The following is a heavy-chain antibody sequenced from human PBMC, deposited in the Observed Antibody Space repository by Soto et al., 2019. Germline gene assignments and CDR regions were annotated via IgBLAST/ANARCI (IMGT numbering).Heavy chain of an antibody. Sequence: EVQLVESGGGLVKPGGSLRLSCAASGFTFSSYSMNWVRQAPGKGLEWVSSISSSSSYIYYADSVKGRFTISRDNDKNSLYLQMNSLRAEDTAVYYCARDWDIVATMGAFDIWGQGTMVTVSS. V-gene: IGHV3-21*01. D-gene: IGHD5-12*01. CDR3: ARDWDIVATMGAFDI. CDR1: GFTFSSYS. J-gene: IGHJ3*02. CDR2: ISSSSSYI.